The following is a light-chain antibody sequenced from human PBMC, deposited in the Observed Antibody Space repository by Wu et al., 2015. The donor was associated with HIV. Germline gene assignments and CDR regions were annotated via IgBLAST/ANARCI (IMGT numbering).Light chain of an antibody. V-gene: IGKV3-15*01. Sequence: EIVLTQSPATLSLSSGETATLSCRASRSVSGTLAWYQQKPGQAPRLLIYAVSTRATGIPARFSGSGSGTEFTLTISSLQSEDFAVYYCQQYNNWPRTFGQGTRVEIK. CDR2: AVS. CDR3: QQYNNWPRT. CDR1: RSVSGT. J-gene: IGKJ1*01.